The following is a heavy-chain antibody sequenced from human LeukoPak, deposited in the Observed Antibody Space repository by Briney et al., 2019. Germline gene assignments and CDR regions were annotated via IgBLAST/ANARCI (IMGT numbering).Heavy chain of an antibody. D-gene: IGHD6-13*01. V-gene: IGHV3-21*01. CDR2: ISSSSSYI. J-gene: IGHJ4*02. CDR3: ARDSSDSTTGYFDY. Sequence: GGSLRLSCAASGFTFSSYSMNWVRQAPGKGLEWVSSISSSSSYIYYADSVKGRFTISRDNSKNTLYLQMNSLRAEDTAVYYCARDSSDSTTGYFDYWGQGTLVTVSS. CDR1: GFTFSSYS.